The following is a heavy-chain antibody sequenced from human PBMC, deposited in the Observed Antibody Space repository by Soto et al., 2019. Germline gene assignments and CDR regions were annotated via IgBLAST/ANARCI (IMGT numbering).Heavy chain of an antibody. Sequence: EVQLLESGGGLVQPGGSLRLSCAASGFTFSSYAMSWVRQAPGKGLEWVSAISGSGGSTYYANSVKGRFTISRDNSKQTRYLQMNSPRAGDPGVYYCAKSCPTDFHVRSGYYPFFWGQGTLVTVSS. D-gene: IGHD3-22*01. J-gene: IGHJ4*02. V-gene: IGHV3-23*01. CDR1: GFTFSSYA. CDR2: ISGSGGST. CDR3: AKSCPTDFHVRSGYYPFF.